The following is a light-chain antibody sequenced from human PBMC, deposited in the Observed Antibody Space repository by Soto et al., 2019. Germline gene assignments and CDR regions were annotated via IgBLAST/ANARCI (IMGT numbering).Light chain of an antibody. CDR3: QQYGTSPTSPT. CDR1: QSVSSDS. V-gene: IGKV3-20*01. J-gene: IGKJ2*01. CDR2: GAS. Sequence: EIVLTQSPGTLSLSPGERATLSCRASQSVSSDSLAWYQQKPGQAPRLLIFGASSRATGIPDRFSGSGSGTDFTLTISRLEPEDFAVYYCQQYGTSPTSPTFGQGTKLEIK.